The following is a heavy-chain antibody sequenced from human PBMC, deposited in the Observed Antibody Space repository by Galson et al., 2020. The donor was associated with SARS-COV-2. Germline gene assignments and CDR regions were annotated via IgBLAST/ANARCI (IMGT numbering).Heavy chain of an antibody. CDR1: GFTFNNHA. CDR3: ARDGQSSSGWAFDY. J-gene: IGHJ4*02. V-gene: IGHV3-33*01. D-gene: IGHD6-19*01. CDR2: IYFDGSEK. Sequence: GGSLRLSCAASGFTFNNHAMHWVRQAPGKGLEWVAQIYFDGSEKYYGDSVKGRFTISRDSSKNTVYLQMNNLRADDTAVYYCARDGQSSSGWAFDYWGQGTLLTVSS.